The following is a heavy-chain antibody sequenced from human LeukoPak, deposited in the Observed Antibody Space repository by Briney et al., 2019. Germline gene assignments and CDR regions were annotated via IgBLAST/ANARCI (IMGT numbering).Heavy chain of an antibody. J-gene: IGHJ4*02. Sequence: GASVKVSCKASGYTFTGYYMHWVRQAPGRGLEWMGRINPNSGGTNYAQKFQGRVTMTRDTSISTAYMELSRLRSDDTAVYYCARLHYYGSGVDYWGQGTLVTVSS. D-gene: IGHD3-10*01. CDR3: ARLHYYGSGVDY. V-gene: IGHV1-2*06. CDR1: GYTFTGYY. CDR2: INPNSGGT.